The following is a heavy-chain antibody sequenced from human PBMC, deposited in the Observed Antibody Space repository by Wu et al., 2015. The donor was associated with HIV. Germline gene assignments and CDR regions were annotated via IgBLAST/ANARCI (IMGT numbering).Heavy chain of an antibody. D-gene: IGHD3-9*01. CDR1: GYRFTGYY. J-gene: IGHJ4*02. CDR2: INPNSGGT. V-gene: IGHV1-2*02. Sequence: QVQLVQSGAEVKKPGASVKVSCRASGYRFTGYYMHWLRQAPGQGLEWMGWINPNSGGTNFAQNFQDRVTLTRDTSISTVYMEMSGLRSDDTAVYYCARDYYDVLTTYSHYFFDLLGPGNAGHRLL. CDR3: ARDYYDVLTTYSHYFFDL.